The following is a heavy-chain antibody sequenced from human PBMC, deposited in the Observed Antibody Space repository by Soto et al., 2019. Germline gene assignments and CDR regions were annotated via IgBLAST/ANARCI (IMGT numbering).Heavy chain of an antibody. Sequence: EVQLLESGGGLVLAGGSLRLSCAPSGFTFRNFAMSWVRQAPGKGLEWLSTISASGGTTYYVDSVKGRFTISRDNSKNTLYLQMNSLRVDDTAVYYCANLGYCSGSTCPLQDWGQGTLVTVSS. J-gene: IGHJ1*01. V-gene: IGHV3-23*01. D-gene: IGHD2-15*01. CDR2: ISASGGTT. CDR1: GFTFRNFA. CDR3: ANLGYCSGSTCPLQD.